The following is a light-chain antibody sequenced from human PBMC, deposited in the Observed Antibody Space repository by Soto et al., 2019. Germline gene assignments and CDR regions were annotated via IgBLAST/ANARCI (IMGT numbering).Light chain of an antibody. CDR3: QQYGSYPWT. J-gene: IGKJ1*01. CDR1: QSISTW. CDR2: KAS. Sequence: DIQMTQSPSTLSASVGDRVTITCRARQSISTWLAWYRQKPGEAPKLLIYKASTLESGVPSRFSGSGSGTEFTLTISSLQPDDFATYYCQQYGSYPWTFGQGTKVEIK. V-gene: IGKV1-5*03.